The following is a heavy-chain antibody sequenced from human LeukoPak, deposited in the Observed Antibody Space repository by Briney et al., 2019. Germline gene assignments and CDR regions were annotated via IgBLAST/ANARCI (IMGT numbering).Heavy chain of an antibody. CDR3: AKDPLRYFDWSYGMDV. J-gene: IGHJ6*04. D-gene: IGHD3-9*01. CDR2: ISNDGSNK. Sequence: GGSLRLSCAASGFTFSSYGMHWVRQAPGKGLEWVAVISNDGSNKYYADSVKGRFTISRDNSKNTLYLQMNSLRAEDTAVYYCAKDPLRYFDWSYGMDVWGKGTTVTVSS. CDR1: GFTFSSYG. V-gene: IGHV3-30*18.